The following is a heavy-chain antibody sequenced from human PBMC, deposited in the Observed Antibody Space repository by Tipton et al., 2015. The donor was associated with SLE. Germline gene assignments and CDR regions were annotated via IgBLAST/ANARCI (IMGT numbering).Heavy chain of an antibody. CDR3: ARRIVGATTGWFDP. J-gene: IGHJ5*02. CDR2: IYYSGST. D-gene: IGHD1-26*01. V-gene: IGHV4-59*11. Sequence: LRLSCTVSGGSISSHYWSWIRQPPGKGLEWIGYIYYSGSTNYNPSLKSRVTISVDTSKNQFSLKLRSVTAADTAVYYCARRIVGATTGWFDPWCQGTLVTVSS. CDR1: GGSISSHY.